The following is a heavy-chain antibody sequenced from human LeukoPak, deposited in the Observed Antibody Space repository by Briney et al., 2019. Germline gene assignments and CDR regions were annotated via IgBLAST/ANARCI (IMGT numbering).Heavy chain of an antibody. CDR1: GFTFNDYA. D-gene: IGHD3-22*01. CDR2: VSGDGGST. J-gene: IGHJ4*02. Sequence: PGGSLRLSCAASGFTFNDYAMHWVRQAPGKGLEWVSLVSGDGGSTYYADSVKGRFTISRDSSKNSLYLQMNSLRTEDTALYYCAKAALTMIGPPDYWGQGTLVTVSS. V-gene: IGHV3-43*02. CDR3: AKAALTMIGPPDY.